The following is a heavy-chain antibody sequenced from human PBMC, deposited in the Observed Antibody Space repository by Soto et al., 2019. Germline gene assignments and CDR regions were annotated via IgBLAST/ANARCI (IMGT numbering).Heavy chain of an antibody. Sequence: VGSLRLSCAASGFTFSSYSMNWVRQAPGKGLEWVSSISSSSSYIYYADSVKGRFTISRDNAKNSLYLQMNSLRAEDTAVYYCASAYSSGWYPPYYYYYGMDVWGQGTTVTVSS. V-gene: IGHV3-21*01. CDR2: ISSSSSYI. J-gene: IGHJ6*02. CDR1: GFTFSSYS. D-gene: IGHD6-19*01. CDR3: ASAYSSGWYPPYYYYYGMDV.